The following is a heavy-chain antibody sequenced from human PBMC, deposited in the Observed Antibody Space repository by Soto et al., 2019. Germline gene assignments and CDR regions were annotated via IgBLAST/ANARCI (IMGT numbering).Heavy chain of an antibody. CDR3: ARDSGVVCSSTSCSWFDP. V-gene: IGHV4-31*03. D-gene: IGHD2-2*01. J-gene: IGHJ5*02. CDR1: GGSISSGDYY. CDR2: IYYSGST. Sequence: ASETLSLTCTVSGGSISSGDYYWSWIRQHPGKGLEWIGYIYYSGSTYYNPSLKSRVIISVDTSKNQFSLKLSSVTAADTAVYYCARDSGVVCSSTSCSWFDPWGQGTLVTVSS.